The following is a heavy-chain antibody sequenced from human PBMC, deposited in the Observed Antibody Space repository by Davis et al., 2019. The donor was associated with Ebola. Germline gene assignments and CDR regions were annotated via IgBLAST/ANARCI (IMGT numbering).Heavy chain of an antibody. J-gene: IGHJ3*02. CDR1: GNSFNSHW. CDR3: ASLRRSITGFDDGYDI. V-gene: IGHV5-51*01. D-gene: IGHD3-9*01. CDR2: IFTGDSDT. Sequence: GEPLKISCKDSGNSFNSHWIGWVRQLPGKGLEWMGVIFTGDSDTRYSPSFRGQVTISADNSIKTAFLHWSSLKASDTAIYYCASLRRSITGFDDGYDIWGQGTMVTVSS.